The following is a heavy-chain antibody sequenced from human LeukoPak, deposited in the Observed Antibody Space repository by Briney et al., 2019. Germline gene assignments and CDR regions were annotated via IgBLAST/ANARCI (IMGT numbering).Heavy chain of an antibody. CDR1: ARSISSYY. CDR2: TYYSGST. Sequence: SETLSLTCTVSARSISSYYWSWVRQPPGKGLEWIGYTYYSGSTNYNPSLKSRVTISVDTSKNQFSLKLSSVTAADTAVYYCARDDGSWYLDYWGQGTLVTVSS. V-gene: IGHV4-59*01. CDR3: ARDDGSWYLDY. J-gene: IGHJ4*02. D-gene: IGHD2-15*01.